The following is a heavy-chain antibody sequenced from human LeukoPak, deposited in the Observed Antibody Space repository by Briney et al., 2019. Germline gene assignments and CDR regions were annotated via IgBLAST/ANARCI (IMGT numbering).Heavy chain of an antibody. J-gene: IGHJ4*01. D-gene: IGHD6-19*01. Sequence: PGGSLRLSCAASGFTFDDYAMHWGRQAPGKGLEWVSLISGDGGSTYYADSVKGRFTISRDNSKNSLYLQMNSLRAEDTAVYYCAKGIYSSGWSYFDYWGHGTLVTVSS. CDR3: AKGIYSSGWSYFDY. V-gene: IGHV3-43*02. CDR2: ISGDGGST. CDR1: GFTFDDYA.